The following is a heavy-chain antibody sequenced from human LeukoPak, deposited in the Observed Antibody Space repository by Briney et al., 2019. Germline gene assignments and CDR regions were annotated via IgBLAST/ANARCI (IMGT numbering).Heavy chain of an antibody. V-gene: IGHV3-7*01. Sequence: GGSLRLSCATSGFTFSSYWMSWVRQAPGKGLEWVANIKQDGSEKYYVDSVKGRFTISRDNAKNSLYLQMNSLRAEDTAVYYCARCDDSSGYYYECPVDVWGKGTTVTVSS. J-gene: IGHJ6*04. CDR3: ARCDDSSGYYYECPVDV. D-gene: IGHD3-22*01. CDR2: IKQDGSEK. CDR1: GFTFSSYW.